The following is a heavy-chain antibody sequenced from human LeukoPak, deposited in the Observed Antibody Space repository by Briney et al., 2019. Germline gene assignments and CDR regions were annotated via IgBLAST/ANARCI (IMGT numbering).Heavy chain of an antibody. Sequence: GGSLRLSCAASGFTFSSYAMSWVRQAPGKGLEWVSGISGSGGNTDYADSVKGRFTISRDNAKNSLYLQMNGLRAEDTAVYYCARDPRSFCGGDCYPDAFDIWGQGTMVTVSS. CDR3: ARDPRSFCGGDCYPDAFDI. CDR1: GFTFSSYA. D-gene: IGHD2-21*02. V-gene: IGHV3-23*01. CDR2: ISGSGGNT. J-gene: IGHJ3*02.